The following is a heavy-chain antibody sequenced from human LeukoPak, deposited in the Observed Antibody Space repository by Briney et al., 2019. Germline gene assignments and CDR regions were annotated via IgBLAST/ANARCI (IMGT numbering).Heavy chain of an antibody. J-gene: IGHJ4*02. D-gene: IGHD3-10*01. V-gene: IGHV4-4*07. CDR1: GGSISSYY. CDR3: ARRVRGVISFDY. Sequence: KPSETLSLTCTVSGGSISSYYWSWIRQAAGKGLEWIGRIYPSGSTNYNPSLKSRVTISVDKSKNQFSLKLSSVTAADTAVYYCARRVRGVISFDYWGQGTLVTVSS. CDR2: IYPSGST.